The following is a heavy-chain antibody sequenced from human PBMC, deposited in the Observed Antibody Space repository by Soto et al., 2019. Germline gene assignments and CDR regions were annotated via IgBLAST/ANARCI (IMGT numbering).Heavy chain of an antibody. V-gene: IGHV1-3*01. D-gene: IGHD6-19*01. CDR1: GYTFTSYA. J-gene: IGHJ4*02. CDR3: ARASSSGWYRVLDY. CDR2: INAGNGNT. Sequence: GASVKVSCKASGYTFTSYAMHWVRQAPGQRLEWMGWINAGNGNTKYSQKFQGRVTITRDTSASTAYMELSSLRSEDTAVYYCARASSSGWYRVLDYWGQGTLVTVSS.